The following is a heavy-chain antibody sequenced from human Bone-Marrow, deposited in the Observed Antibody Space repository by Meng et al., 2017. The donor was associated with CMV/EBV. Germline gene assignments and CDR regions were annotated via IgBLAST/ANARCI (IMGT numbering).Heavy chain of an antibody. V-gene: IGHV4-39*01. CDR2: IYYTGIT. D-gene: IGHD6-6*01. CDR1: GASFRLTTCP. Sequence: SGASFRLTTCPGGWIRQPPGKGLEWIWTIYYTGITYYNPSLRSRLTISVDTSKTQFSLTLTSVTAADTALYYCVLYSSSSAAFWGQGALVTVSS. CDR3: VLYSSSSAAF. J-gene: IGHJ4*02.